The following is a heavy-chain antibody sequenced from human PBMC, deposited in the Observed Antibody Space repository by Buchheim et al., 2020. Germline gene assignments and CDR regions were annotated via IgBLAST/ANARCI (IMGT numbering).Heavy chain of an antibody. CDR1: GFTFSSYS. J-gene: IGHJ5*02. CDR3: ARTSPPEMRLRLYNWFDP. V-gene: IGHV3-21*01. CDR2: ISSSSYI. Sequence: EVQLVESGGGLVKPGGSLRLSCAASGFTFSSYSMNWVRQAPGKGLEWVSSISSSSYIYYADSVKGRFTISRDNAKNSLYLQMNSLRAEDTAVYYCARTSPPEMRLRLYNWFDPWGQGTL. D-gene: IGHD5-12*01.